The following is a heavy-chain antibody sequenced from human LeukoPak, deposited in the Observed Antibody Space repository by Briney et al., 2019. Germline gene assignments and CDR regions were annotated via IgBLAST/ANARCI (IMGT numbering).Heavy chain of an antibody. V-gene: IGHV1-8*01. CDR2: MNPNSGNT. CDR1: GYTFTSYD. CDR3: ARGLGSSGEKTFDY. D-gene: IGHD1-26*01. Sequence: ASVKVSCKASGYTFTSYDINWVRQATGQGLEWMGWMNPNSGNTGYAQKFQGRVTMTRNTSISTAYMELSSLRSGDTAVYYCARGLGSSGEKTFDYWGQGTLVTVSS. J-gene: IGHJ4*02.